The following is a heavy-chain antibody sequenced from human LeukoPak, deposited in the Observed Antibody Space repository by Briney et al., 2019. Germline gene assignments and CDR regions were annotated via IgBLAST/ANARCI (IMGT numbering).Heavy chain of an antibody. J-gene: IGHJ4*02. V-gene: IGHV3-23*01. Sequence: AGGSLRLSCAASGFTFSSYAMSWVRQAPGKGLEWVSAISGSGGSTYYADSVKGRFTISRDNSKNTLYLQMNSLRAEDTAVYYCAKVRETYYYDSSSHYFDYWGQGTLVTVSS. CDR2: ISGSGGST. CDR1: GFTFSSYA. D-gene: IGHD3-22*01. CDR3: AKVRETYYYDSSSHYFDY.